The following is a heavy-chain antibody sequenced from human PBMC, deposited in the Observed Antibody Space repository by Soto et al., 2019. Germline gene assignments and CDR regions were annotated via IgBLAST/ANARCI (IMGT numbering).Heavy chain of an antibody. CDR2: INHSGKT. V-gene: IGHV4-34*01. CDR1: GGSFTEFY. J-gene: IGHJ6*02. D-gene: IGHD3-16*01. CDR3: ARVVGGHYYGMDV. Sequence: QVHLQQWGAGLLKPSEALSLTCGVYGGSFTEFYWSWLRQAPGKGLEWIGEINHSGKTDYNPSLTSRLTISIDASKSQVSLKVTSATAADTAVYYCARVVGGHYYGMDVWGQGTTVIVSS.